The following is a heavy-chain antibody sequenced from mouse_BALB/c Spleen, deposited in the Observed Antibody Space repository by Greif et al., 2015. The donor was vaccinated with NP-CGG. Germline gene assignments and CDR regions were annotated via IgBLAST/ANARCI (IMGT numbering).Heavy chain of an antibody. V-gene: IGHV3-6*02. Sequence: QLQQSGPGLVKPSQSLSLTCSVTGYSITSGYYWNWIRQFPGSKLEWMGYISYDGSNNYNPSLKNRTSITRDTSKNQFFLKLNSVTTEDTATYYCAIYDYDDGSWFAYWGQGTLVTVSA. CDR3: AIYDYDDGSWFAY. CDR1: GYSITSGYY. CDR2: ISYDGSN. D-gene: IGHD2-4*01. J-gene: IGHJ3*01.